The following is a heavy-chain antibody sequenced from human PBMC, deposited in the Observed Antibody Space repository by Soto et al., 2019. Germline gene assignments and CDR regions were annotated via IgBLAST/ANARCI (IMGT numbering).Heavy chain of an antibody. J-gene: IGHJ4*02. CDR2: ISGSGGST. V-gene: IGHV3-23*01. D-gene: IGHD5-18*01. CDR3: AKDPDTASNGPVGFYFDY. CDR1: GFTFSSYA. Sequence: GGSLRLSCAASGFTFSSYAMSWVRQAPGKGLEWVSAISGSGGSTYYADSVKGRFTISRDNSKNTLYLQMNSLRAEDTAVYYCAKDPDTASNGPVGFYFDYWGQGTLVTVSS.